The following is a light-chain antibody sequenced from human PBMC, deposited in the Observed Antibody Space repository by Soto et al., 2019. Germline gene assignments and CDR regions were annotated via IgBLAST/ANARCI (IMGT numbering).Light chain of an antibody. CDR3: QQYDTSPRP. J-gene: IGKJ1*01. V-gene: IGKV3-20*01. Sequence: EIGLTQSPGTLSLSPGERATLSCRASQRVSSTYLAWYQQKRGQAPRLLIYGASRRATGIPTRFSGSGSGTEVTLTISRLEPQDFAVYYCQQYDTSPRPFGQGTKVQI. CDR2: GAS. CDR1: QRVSSTY.